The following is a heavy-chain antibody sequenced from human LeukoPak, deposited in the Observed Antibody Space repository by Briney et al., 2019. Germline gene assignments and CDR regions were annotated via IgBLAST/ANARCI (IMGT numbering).Heavy chain of an antibody. D-gene: IGHD5-12*01. CDR1: GFTFSSYA. V-gene: IGHV3-64*01. CDR3: ARVGSYSGYDLMVSVDY. CDR2: ISSNGGSI. J-gene: IGHJ4*02. Sequence: SGGSLRLSCAASGFTFSSYAMYWVRQAPGKGLEFVSVISSNGGSIYYANSVKGRFTISRDNSQNTLYLQMGSLRAEDMAVYYCARVGSYSGYDLMVSVDYWGQGTLVTVSS.